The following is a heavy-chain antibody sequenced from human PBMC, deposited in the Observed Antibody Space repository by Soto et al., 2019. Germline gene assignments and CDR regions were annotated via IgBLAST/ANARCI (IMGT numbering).Heavy chain of an antibody. Sequence: QVQLQESGPGLVKHSQTLSLTCTVSGGSISTAYYYWSWIRQHPGKGLEWIGYIYYIGDTNYNPSLKSRVSMSVDTSKNQFSLRLNSVTAADTAVYYCASLTKDLDSWGPGTLVTVSS. CDR2: IYYIGDT. V-gene: IGHV4-31*03. J-gene: IGHJ4*02. D-gene: IGHD3-9*01. CDR1: GGSISTAYYY. CDR3: ASLTKDLDS.